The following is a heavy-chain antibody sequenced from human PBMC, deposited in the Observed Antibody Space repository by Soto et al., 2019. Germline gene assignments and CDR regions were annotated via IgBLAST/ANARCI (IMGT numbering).Heavy chain of an antibody. CDR2: IWDDGSKK. CDR1: GFTFNTYG. V-gene: IGHV3-33*01. J-gene: IGHJ4*02. Sequence: QVQLVESGGGVVQPGRSLRLSCAASGFTFNTYGMHWVRQAPGKGLEWVAVIWDDGSKKDYADSVKGRFTISRDNSKNTSHLQMTSLRVEDTAVYYCARGGSGWYYVDYWGQGTLVTVSS. D-gene: IGHD6-19*01. CDR3: ARGGSGWYYVDY.